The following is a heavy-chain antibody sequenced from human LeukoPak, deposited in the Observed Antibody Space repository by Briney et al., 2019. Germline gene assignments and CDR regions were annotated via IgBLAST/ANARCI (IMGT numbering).Heavy chain of an antibody. Sequence: ASVKVSCKASGYTFTSYGISWVRQAPGQGLEWMGWISAYNGNTNYAQKLQGRVTMTTDTSTSTAYMELRSLRSDDTAVYYCARDRWVGGGSSWNSDDAFDIWGQGTMVTVSS. D-gene: IGHD6-13*01. V-gene: IGHV1-18*01. CDR1: GYTFTSYG. CDR3: ARDRWVGGGSSWNSDDAFDI. J-gene: IGHJ3*02. CDR2: ISAYNGNT.